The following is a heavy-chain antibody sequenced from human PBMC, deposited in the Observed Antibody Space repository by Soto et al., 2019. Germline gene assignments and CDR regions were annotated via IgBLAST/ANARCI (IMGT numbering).Heavy chain of an antibody. D-gene: IGHD3-3*01. CDR1: GFSLSTSGVG. J-gene: IGHJ4*02. CDR3: AHSKYYDFWSGLSH. Sequence: QITLKESGPTLVKPTQTLTLTCTFSGFSLSTSGVGVGWIRQPPGKALEWLALIYWDDDKRYSPSLKSRLTNTKDTSKTQVVLTMTDMDPVDTATYYCAHSKYYDFWSGLSHWGQGTLVTVSS. CDR2: IYWDDDK. V-gene: IGHV2-5*02.